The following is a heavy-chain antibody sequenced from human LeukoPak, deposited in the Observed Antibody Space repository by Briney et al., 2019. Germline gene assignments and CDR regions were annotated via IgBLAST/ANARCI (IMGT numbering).Heavy chain of an antibody. Sequence: PSEALSLTCTVSGGSISSSSYYWGWIRQPPGKGLEWIGSIYYSGSTYYNPSLKSRVTISVDTSKNQFSLKLSSVTAADTAVYYCATSITIFGVVIAGAFDIWGQGTMVTVSS. CDR2: IYYSGST. D-gene: IGHD3-3*01. V-gene: IGHV4-39*07. J-gene: IGHJ3*02. CDR3: ATSITIFGVVIAGAFDI. CDR1: GGSISSSSYY.